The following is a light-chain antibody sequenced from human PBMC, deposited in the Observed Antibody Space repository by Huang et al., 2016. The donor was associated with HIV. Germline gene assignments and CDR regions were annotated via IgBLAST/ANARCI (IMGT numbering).Light chain of an antibody. CDR2: EVS. V-gene: IGKV2-29*02. CDR3: MQGIHSWT. J-gene: IGKJ1*01. Sequence: DIVMTQTPLSLSVTPGQPASISCKSIQSLLHSGGKTYLYWYLQKPGQSPQLLIYEVSSRCSGVPDRVSGSGSGTDFTLKISRVEAEDVGVYYCMQGIHSWTFGQGTKVEIK. CDR1: QSLLHSGGKTY.